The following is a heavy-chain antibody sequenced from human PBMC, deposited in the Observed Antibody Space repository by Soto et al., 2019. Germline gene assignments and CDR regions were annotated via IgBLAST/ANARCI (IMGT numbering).Heavy chain of an antibody. CDR1: GGSISSYR. CDR2: IYYRGNT. D-gene: IGHD3-3*01. J-gene: IGHJ4*02. CDR3: ARGTDFWSGYYYY. V-gene: IGHV4-59*01. Sequence: QMQLQESGPGLVKPSETLSLTCTVSGGSISSYRWSWIRQPPGKGLEWIGYIYYRGNTIYNPSLKSRVTISVDTSKNQFSLKLSSVTAADTAVYYCARGTDFWSGYYYYWGQGTLVTVSS.